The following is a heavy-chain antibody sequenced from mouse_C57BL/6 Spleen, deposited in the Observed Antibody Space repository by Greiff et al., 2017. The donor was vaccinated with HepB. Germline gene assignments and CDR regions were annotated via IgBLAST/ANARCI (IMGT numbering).Heavy chain of an antibody. CDR3: ARWDGYYEGY. Sequence: VQLQQPGAELVKPGASVKLSCKASGYTFTSYWMQWVKQRPGQGLEWIGEIDPSDSYTNYNQKFKGKATLTVDTSSSTAYMQLSSLTSEDSAVYYCARWDGYYEGYWGQGTTLTVSS. V-gene: IGHV1-50*01. D-gene: IGHD2-3*01. CDR2: IDPSDSYT. J-gene: IGHJ2*01. CDR1: GYTFTSYW.